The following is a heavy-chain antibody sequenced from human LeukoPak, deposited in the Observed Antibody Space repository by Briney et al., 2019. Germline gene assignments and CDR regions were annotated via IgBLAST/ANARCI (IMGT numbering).Heavy chain of an antibody. CDR3: AKAKDSSGYYVFDY. Sequence: GGSLRLSCAAAGFTFSSYAMSWVRQAPGKGLEWVSAISGSGGSTYYADSVKGRFTISRDNSKNTLSLQMNCLRAEDTAAYYCAKAKDSSGYYVFDYWGQGTLVTVSS. D-gene: IGHD3-22*01. V-gene: IGHV3-23*01. CDR2: ISGSGGST. CDR1: GFTFSSYA. J-gene: IGHJ4*02.